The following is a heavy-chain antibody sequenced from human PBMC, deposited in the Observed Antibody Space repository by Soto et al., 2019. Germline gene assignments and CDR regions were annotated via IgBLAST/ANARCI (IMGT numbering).Heavy chain of an antibody. CDR2: IIPIFGTA. CDR3: ARGLGIAAAGAEFWFDP. V-gene: IGHV1-69*13. CDR1: GGTFSSYA. Sequence: RASVKVSCKASGGTFSSYAISWVRQAPGQGLEWMGGIIPIFGTANYAQKFQGRVTITADESTSTAYMELSSLRSEDTAVYYCARGLGIAAAGAEFWFDPWGQGTLVTVSS. D-gene: IGHD6-13*01. J-gene: IGHJ5*02.